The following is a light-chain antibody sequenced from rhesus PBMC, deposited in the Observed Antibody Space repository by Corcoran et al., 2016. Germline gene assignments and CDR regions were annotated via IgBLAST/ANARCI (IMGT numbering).Light chain of an antibody. CDR1: QDISSW. CDR3: QQYTNRPFT. Sequence: IQMTQSPSSLSASIGDTVSFSCRASQDISSWLAWYQQNPGKAPNLLIYKASRLQSGVPSRFKGSGSGTYFTLTISSLQSEDFGTYYCQQYTNRPFTFGPGTKLDIK. J-gene: IGKJ3*01. V-gene: IGKV1-22*01. CDR2: KAS.